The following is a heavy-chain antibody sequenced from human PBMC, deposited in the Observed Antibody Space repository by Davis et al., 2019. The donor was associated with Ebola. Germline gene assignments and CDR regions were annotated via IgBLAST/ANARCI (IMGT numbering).Heavy chain of an antibody. V-gene: IGHV3-7*01. Sequence: GESLKISCAASGFTFSSDWMSWVRQAPGKGREWVANIKQDGSEKYYVDSLKGRFTISRDNAKNSLYLQMNSLRAEDTAVYYCARSILLWTRDIWGQGTMVTVSS. CDR3: ARSILLWTRDI. D-gene: IGHD3-10*01. CDR2: IKQDGSEK. CDR1: GFTFSSDW. J-gene: IGHJ3*02.